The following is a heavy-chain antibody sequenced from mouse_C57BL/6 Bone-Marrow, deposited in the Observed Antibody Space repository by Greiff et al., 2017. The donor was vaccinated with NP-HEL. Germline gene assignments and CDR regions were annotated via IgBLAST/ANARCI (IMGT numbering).Heavy chain of an antibody. V-gene: IGHV1-52*01. CDR1: GYTFTSYW. CDR2: IDPSDSET. CDR3: ASPGAMDY. Sequence: QVQLQQPGAELVRPGSSVKLSCKASGYTFTSYWMHWVKQRPIQGLEWIGNIDPSDSETNYNQKFKDKATLTVDKSSSTAYMQLSSLTSEDSAVYYCASPGAMDYWGQGTSVTVSS. J-gene: IGHJ4*01.